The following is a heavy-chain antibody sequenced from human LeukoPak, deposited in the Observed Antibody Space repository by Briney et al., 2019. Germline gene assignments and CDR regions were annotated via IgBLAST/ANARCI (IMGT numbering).Heavy chain of an antibody. CDR3: TTLRLALAYGVDV. CDR1: GFTFSNAW. D-gene: IGHD5/OR15-5a*01. CDR2: IKSKTDGETT. J-gene: IGHJ6*02. V-gene: IGHV3-15*01. Sequence: GGSLRLSCAASGFTFSNAWMSWVRQAPGQGLEWIGRIKSKTDGETTEYAAPVKGRFTISRDDSKNALYLQMNSLKTEDTAVYYCTTLRLALAYGVDVWGQGTTVTVSS.